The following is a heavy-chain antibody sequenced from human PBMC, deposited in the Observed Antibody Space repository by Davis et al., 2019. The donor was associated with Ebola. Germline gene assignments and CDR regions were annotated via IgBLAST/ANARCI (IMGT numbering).Heavy chain of an antibody. CDR2: VTGSSDR. D-gene: IGHD1-1*01. Sequence: GGSLRLSCAASGFTFSDYGMSWVRQAPGKGLEWVSGVTGSSDRYYADSVKGRFTISRDNSKKTVHLDMNSLRDEDTALYYCLKRTSGTSARDYWGQG. J-gene: IGHJ4*02. CDR1: GFTFSDYG. CDR3: LKRTSGTSARDY. V-gene: IGHV3-23*01.